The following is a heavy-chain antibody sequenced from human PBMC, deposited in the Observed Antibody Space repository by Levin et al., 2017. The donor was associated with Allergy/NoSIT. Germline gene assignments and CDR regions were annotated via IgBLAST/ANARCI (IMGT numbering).Heavy chain of an antibody. Sequence: GESLKISCAASGFTFSSYAMSWVRQAPGKGLEWVSAISGSGGSTYYADSVKGRFTISRDNSKNTLYLQMNSLRAEDTAVYYCAKGMGAQGGYDCWSGPLMGYYYYGMDVWGQGTTVTVSS. CDR3: AKGMGAQGGYDCWSGPLMGYYYYGMDV. D-gene: IGHD3-3*01. V-gene: IGHV3-23*01. J-gene: IGHJ6*02. CDR1: GFTFSSYA. CDR2: ISGSGGST.